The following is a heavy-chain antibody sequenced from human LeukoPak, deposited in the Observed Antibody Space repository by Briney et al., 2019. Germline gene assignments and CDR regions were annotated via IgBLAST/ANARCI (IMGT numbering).Heavy chain of an antibody. J-gene: IGHJ4*02. V-gene: IGHV4-61*01. CDR3: ESAGDYGDLGSRGVSDY. CDR2: VYYDGST. D-gene: IGHD4-17*01. CDR1: GASVSSGSYY. Sequence: SETLSLTCTVSGASVSSGSYYWSWIRQPPGKGLEWIGYVYYDGSTNYNPSLKSRVTISADTSKMQFSLKLSSVTAADTAVYARESAGDYGDLGSRGVSDYWGQGTLVTVSS.